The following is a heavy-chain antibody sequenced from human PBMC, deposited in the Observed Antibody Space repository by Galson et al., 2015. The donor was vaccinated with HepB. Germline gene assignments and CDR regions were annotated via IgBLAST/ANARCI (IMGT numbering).Heavy chain of an antibody. CDR2: IKSKANSYAT. CDR1: GFTFSSSA. CDR3: TCYGADLEYDY. Sequence: SLRLSCAASGFTFSSSAIHWVRQASGKGLEWVGRIKSKANSYATEYAASVKGRFTMSRDDSENTAYLQMNSLKTEDTAVYYCTCYGADLEYDYWGQGTLVTVSS. V-gene: IGHV3-73*01. J-gene: IGHJ4*02. D-gene: IGHD4-17*01.